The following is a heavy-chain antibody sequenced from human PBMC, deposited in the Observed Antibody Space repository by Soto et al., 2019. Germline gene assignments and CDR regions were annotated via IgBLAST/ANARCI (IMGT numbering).Heavy chain of an antibody. CDR1: GYSFTTSG. Sequence: QAQLVQYGAEVKAPGASVKVSCKASGYSFTTSGITWVRQAPGQGLEWMGWISTYNGNTNYAQKLQDSVTLTTDTSTSRAYMELRSLRSDDTAVYYCALRLYGDYDYWGQGPLVTVSS. CDR2: ISTYNGNT. V-gene: IGHV1-18*01. D-gene: IGHD4-17*01. J-gene: IGHJ4*02. CDR3: ALRLYGDYDY.